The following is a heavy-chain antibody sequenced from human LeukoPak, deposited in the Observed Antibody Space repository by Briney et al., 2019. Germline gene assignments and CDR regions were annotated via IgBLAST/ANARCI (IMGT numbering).Heavy chain of an antibody. V-gene: IGHV3-23*01. CDR3: ASDKDDFAEAEFVLH. CDR1: EFTFSSHA. J-gene: IGHJ1*01. CDR2: ISAGGGSI. D-gene: IGHD3-3*01. Sequence: GGSLTLSCAASEFTFSSHAMSWVRQAPPTGLEWVSAISAGGGSIYYADSVQGRFAISRDNYKSTLYLLMNSLRAEDTSVYYCASDKDDFAEAEFVLHCGEGTLVTVSS.